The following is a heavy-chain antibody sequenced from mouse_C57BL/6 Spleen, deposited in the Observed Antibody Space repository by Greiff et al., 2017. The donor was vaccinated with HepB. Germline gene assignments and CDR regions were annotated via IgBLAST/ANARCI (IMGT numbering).Heavy chain of an antibody. J-gene: IGHJ2*01. V-gene: IGHV2-9*02. CDR2: IWAGGST. Sequence: VKLMESGPGLVAPSQSLSITCTVSGFSLTSYGVHWVRQPPGKGLEWLGVIWAGGSTNYNSALMSRLSISKDNSKSQVFLKMNRLQTDDTAMYYCTRLEDIWGQGTTLTVSS. CDR1: GFSLTSYG. D-gene: IGHD1-3*01. CDR3: TRLEDI.